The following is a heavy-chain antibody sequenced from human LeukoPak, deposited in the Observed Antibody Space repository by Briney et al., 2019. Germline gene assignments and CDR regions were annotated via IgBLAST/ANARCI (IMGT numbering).Heavy chain of an antibody. CDR3: ARTSIVGATAHDAFDI. Sequence: PSETLSLTCTVSGGSISSYYWSWIRQPPGKGLEWIGYIYYSGSTNYNPSLKSRVTISVDTSKNQFSLKLSSVTAADTAVYYCARTSIVGATAHDAFDIWGQGTMVTVSS. CDR2: IYYSGST. D-gene: IGHD1-26*01. V-gene: IGHV4-59*12. J-gene: IGHJ3*02. CDR1: GGSISSYY.